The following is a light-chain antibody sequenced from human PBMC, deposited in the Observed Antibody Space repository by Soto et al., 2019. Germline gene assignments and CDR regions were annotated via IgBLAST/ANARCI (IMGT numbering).Light chain of an antibody. V-gene: IGKV1-9*01. Sequence: DIQLTQSPSFLSASVGDRVTIACRASQDIKSYLAWYQQKPGKAPKLLIYPASTLQSGVPSRFSGSRSGTEFTLTISSLQPEDFATYHCQQVNDYPITFGQGTRLEIK. J-gene: IGKJ5*01. CDR3: QQVNDYPIT. CDR1: QDIKSY. CDR2: PAS.